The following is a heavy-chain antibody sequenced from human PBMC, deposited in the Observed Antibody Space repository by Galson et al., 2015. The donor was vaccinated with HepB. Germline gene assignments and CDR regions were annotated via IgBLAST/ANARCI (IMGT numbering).Heavy chain of an antibody. D-gene: IGHD4-17*01. V-gene: IGHV3-30*18. J-gene: IGHJ6*02. CDR2: ISFDGSQK. Sequence: SLRLSCAGSGFTFSNYGMHWVRQAPGKGPEWVALISFDGSQKHYADSVEGRFTISRDNSKNTVYLQMNSLRVEDTAMYYCAKDPHTVFYGMDVWGQGTTVTVSS. CDR1: GFTFSNYG. CDR3: AKDPHTVFYGMDV.